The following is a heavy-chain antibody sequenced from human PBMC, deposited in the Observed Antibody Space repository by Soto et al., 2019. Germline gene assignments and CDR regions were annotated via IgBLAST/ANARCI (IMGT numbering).Heavy chain of an antibody. CDR1: GFTFSSYA. CDR3: AKDLGAAAGYYYYGMDV. J-gene: IGHJ6*02. CDR2: ISGSGGST. Sequence: GGSLRLSCAASGFTFSSYAMSWVRQAPGKGLEWVSAISGSGGSTYYADSVKGRFTISRDNSKNTLYLQMNSLRAEDTAVYYCAKDLGAAAGYYYYGMDVWGQGTTVTVSS. D-gene: IGHD6-13*01. V-gene: IGHV3-23*01.